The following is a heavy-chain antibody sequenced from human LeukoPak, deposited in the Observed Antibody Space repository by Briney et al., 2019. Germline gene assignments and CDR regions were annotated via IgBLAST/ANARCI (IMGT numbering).Heavy chain of an antibody. V-gene: IGHV1-8*02. Sequence: GASVKVSCKASGYTFTSYGISWVRQAPGQGLEWMGWMNPNSGNTGYAQKFQGRVTMTRNTSISTAYMELSSLRSEDTAVYYCARANTAAGTGFDHWGQGTLVTVSS. CDR2: MNPNSGNT. CDR3: ARANTAAGTGFDH. J-gene: IGHJ4*02. D-gene: IGHD6-13*01. CDR1: GYTFTSYG.